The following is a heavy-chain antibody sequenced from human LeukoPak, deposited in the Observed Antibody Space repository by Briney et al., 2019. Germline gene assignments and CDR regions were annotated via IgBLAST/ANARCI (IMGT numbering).Heavy chain of an antibody. V-gene: IGHV1-8*01. Sequence: ASVKVSCKASGYTFTSYDTNWVRQATGQGLEWMGWMNPNSGNTGYAQKFQGRVTMTRNTSISTAYMELSSLRSEDTAVYYCVRNDILTGHTNWYFEYWGQGTLVTVSS. CDR3: VRNDILTGHTNWYFEY. J-gene: IGHJ4*02. CDR1: GYTFTSYD. D-gene: IGHD3-9*01. CDR2: MNPNSGNT.